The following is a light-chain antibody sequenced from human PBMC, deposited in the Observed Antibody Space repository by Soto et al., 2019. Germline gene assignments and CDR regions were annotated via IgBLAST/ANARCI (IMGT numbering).Light chain of an antibody. Sequence: QSALTQPRSVSGSPGQSVTISCTGTSSDVGGYNYVSWYQQHPGKAPKLMIYDIIKRPSGVPDRFSGSKSGNTASLTISGLQAEDGDDYYCCSYAGSYTVVFGGGTKLTVL. CDR1: SSDVGGYNY. V-gene: IGLV2-11*01. CDR2: DII. CDR3: CSYAGSYTVV. J-gene: IGLJ2*01.